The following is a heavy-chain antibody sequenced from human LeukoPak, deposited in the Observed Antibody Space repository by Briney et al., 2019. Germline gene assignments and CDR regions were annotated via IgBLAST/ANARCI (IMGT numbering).Heavy chain of an antibody. CDR3: ARVSWLSDSSGYFDY. V-gene: IGHV3-21*04. CDR1: GFTFSSYA. J-gene: IGHJ4*02. CDR2: ISSSSSYI. D-gene: IGHD3-22*01. Sequence: GGSLRLSCAASGFTFSSYAMSWVCQAPGKGLEWVSSISSSSSYIYYADSVKGRFTISRDNAKNSLYLQMNSLRAEDTAVYYCARVSWLSDSSGYFDYWGQGTLVTVSS.